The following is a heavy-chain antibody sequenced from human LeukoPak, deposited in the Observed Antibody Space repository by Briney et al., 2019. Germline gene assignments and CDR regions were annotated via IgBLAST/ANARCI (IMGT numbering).Heavy chain of an antibody. Sequence: EGSVKVSCKASGYTFTSYGISWVRQAPGQGLEWMGWISAYNGNTNYAQKLQGRVTMTTDTSTSTAYMELRSLRSDDTAVYYCARGLHGIAAATDAFDIWGQGTMVTVSS. V-gene: IGHV1-18*01. D-gene: IGHD6-13*01. J-gene: IGHJ3*02. CDR3: ARGLHGIAAATDAFDI. CDR1: GYTFTSYG. CDR2: ISAYNGNT.